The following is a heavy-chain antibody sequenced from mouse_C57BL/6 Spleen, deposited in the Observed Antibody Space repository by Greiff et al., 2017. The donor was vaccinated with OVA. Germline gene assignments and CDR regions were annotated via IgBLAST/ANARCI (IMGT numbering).Heavy chain of an antibody. Sequence: EVQLQESGPGLVKPSQSLSLTCSVTGYSITSGYYWNWIRQFPGNKLEWMGYISYDGSNNYNPSLKNRISITRDTSKNQFFLKLNSVTTEDTATYYCAREPLTGSFAYWGQGTLVTVSA. CDR1: GYSITSGYY. CDR3: AREPLTGSFAY. D-gene: IGHD4-1*01. V-gene: IGHV3-6*01. CDR2: ISYDGSN. J-gene: IGHJ3*01.